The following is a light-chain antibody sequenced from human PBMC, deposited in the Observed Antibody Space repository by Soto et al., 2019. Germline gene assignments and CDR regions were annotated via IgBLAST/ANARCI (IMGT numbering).Light chain of an antibody. J-gene: IGLJ1*01. CDR1: SSNIGTSS. CDR2: TTN. CDR3: AAWEDSLNGHV. V-gene: IGLV1-44*01. Sequence: QSVLTQPHSASGTPGQRVTISCSGSSSNIGTSSVHWFQQLPGTAPKLLISTTNQRPSGVPERFSGSKSGTSASLAISGLQSEDEADYYCAAWEDSLNGHVFGTGTQLTVL.